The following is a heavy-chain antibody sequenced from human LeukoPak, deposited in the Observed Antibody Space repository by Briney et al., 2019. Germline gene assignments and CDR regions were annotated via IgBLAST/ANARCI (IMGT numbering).Heavy chain of an antibody. CDR3: ARPYCSSTSCYENRFDP. CDR2: INANSGGT. J-gene: IGHJ5*02. Sequence: GSAKVSCKASGYTFTGYYMHWVRQAPGQGLEWMGWINANSGGTNYAQKFQGRVTMTRDTSISTAYMELSRLRSDDTAVYYCARPYCSSTSCYENRFDPWGQGTLVTASS. V-gene: IGHV1-2*02. CDR1: GYTFTGYY. D-gene: IGHD2-2*01.